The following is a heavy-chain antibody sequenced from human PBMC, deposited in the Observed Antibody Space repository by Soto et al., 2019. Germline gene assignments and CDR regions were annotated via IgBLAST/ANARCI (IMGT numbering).Heavy chain of an antibody. CDR2: IYSGGST. CDR3: ARERENYDILTGYRSFWFDP. V-gene: IGHV3-66*01. J-gene: IGHJ5*02. D-gene: IGHD3-9*01. CDR1: GFTVSSNY. Sequence: LRLSCAASGFTVSSNYMSWVRQAPGKRLEWVSVIYSGGSTYYADSVKGRFTISRDNSKNTLYLQMNSLRAEDTAVYYCARERENYDILTGYRSFWFDPWGQGTLVTVSS.